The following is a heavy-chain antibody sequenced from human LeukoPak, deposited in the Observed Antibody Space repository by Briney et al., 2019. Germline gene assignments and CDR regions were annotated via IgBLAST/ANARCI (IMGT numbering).Heavy chain of an antibody. D-gene: IGHD3-22*01. Sequence: SETLSLTCTVSGGSISSSSYYWGWIRQPPGKGLEWIGEINHSGSTNYNPSLKSRVTISVDTSKNQFSLKLSSVTAADTAVYYCARHGRLSYYYDSSGYSPVDYWGQGTLVTVSS. CDR1: GGSISSSSYY. CDR2: INHSGST. J-gene: IGHJ4*02. CDR3: ARHGRLSYYYDSSGYSPVDY. V-gene: IGHV4-39*01.